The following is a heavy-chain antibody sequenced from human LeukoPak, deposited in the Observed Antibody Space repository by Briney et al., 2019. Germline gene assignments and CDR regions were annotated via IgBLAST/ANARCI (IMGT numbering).Heavy chain of an antibody. CDR3: ARDPYSFGGITIFGVVPY. CDR1: GFTFSSYS. D-gene: IGHD3-3*01. CDR2: ISSSSSYI. J-gene: IGHJ4*02. Sequence: GGSLRLSCAASGFTFSSYSMNWVRQAPGKGLEWVSSISSSSSYIYYADSVKGRFTISRDNAKNSLYLQMNSLRAEDTAVYYCARDPYSFGGITIFGVVPYWGQGTLVTVSS. V-gene: IGHV3-21*01.